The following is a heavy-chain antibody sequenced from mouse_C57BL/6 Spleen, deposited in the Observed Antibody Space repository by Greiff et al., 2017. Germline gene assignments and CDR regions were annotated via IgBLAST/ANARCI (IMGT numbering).Heavy chain of an antibody. CDR1: GYTFTSYW. D-gene: IGHD2-4*01. CDR3: ARIYYEGDYAMDY. CDR2: IYPGSGST. V-gene: IGHV1-55*01. Sequence: QVQLKQPGAELVKPGASVKMSCKASGYTFTSYWITWVKQRPGQGLEWIGDIYPGSGSTNYNEKFKSKATLTVDTSSSTAYMQLSSLTSEDSAVYYCARIYYEGDYAMDYWGQGTSVTVSS. J-gene: IGHJ4*01.